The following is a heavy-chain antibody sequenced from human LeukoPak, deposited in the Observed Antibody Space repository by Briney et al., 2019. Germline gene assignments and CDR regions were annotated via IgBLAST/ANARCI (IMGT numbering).Heavy chain of an antibody. CDR1: GYSISNDYY. D-gene: IGHD1-1*01. V-gene: IGHV4-38-2*01. Sequence: PSETLSLTCVVSGYSISNDYYWGWIRQRPGKGLEWIGNIYHSGGSYYNPSLKGRVTILVDTSKNQFSLKLSSVTAADTAVYYCAKAGTTGIHHWFDPWGQGNLVTVSS. J-gene: IGHJ5*02. CDR3: AKAGTTGIHHWFDP. CDR2: IYHSGGS.